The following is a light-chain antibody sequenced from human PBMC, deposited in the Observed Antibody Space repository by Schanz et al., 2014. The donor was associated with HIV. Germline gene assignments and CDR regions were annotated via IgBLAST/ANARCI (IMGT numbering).Light chain of an antibody. CDR3: QQSGSSPQT. CDR2: ATS. Sequence: EIVLTQSPGSLSLSPGGRATLSCGASQRLSSSYLAWYQQKRDQPPRLVIYATSTRAAGIPDRFGGSGSGTDFTLTITRLEPEDFAVYYCQQSGSSPQTFGQGTKVEVK. V-gene: IGKV3-20*01. CDR1: QRLSSSY. J-gene: IGKJ1*01.